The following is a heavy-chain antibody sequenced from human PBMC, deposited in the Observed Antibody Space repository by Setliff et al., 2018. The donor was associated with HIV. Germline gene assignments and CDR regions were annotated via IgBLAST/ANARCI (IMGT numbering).Heavy chain of an antibody. J-gene: IGHJ4*01. V-gene: IGHV4-61*09. CDR3: ARGHVVGTSRYFDF. CDR2: IYSGGTT. Sequence: PSETLSLTCSVSGGSIRSGLNYWTWIRQPAGKGLEWIGQIYSGGTTNYNPSLKRRVTISVDMPKNHFSLNLTSVTAADTAVYYCARGHVVGTSRYFDFWGRGTLVTVPS. CDR1: GGSIRSGLNY. D-gene: IGHD2-15*01.